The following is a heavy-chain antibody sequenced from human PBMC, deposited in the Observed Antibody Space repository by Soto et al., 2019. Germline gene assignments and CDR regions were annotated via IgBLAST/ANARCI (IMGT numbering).Heavy chain of an antibody. D-gene: IGHD5-18*01. CDR3: TTEGYIYGYQGLDS. Sequence: EVQLVESGGGLVKPGGSLRLSCTASGFTFSNSWMSWVRQAPGKGLEWVGRIKSKTSGGTTDYAAPVKGRFTISRDESKNTLLLQMNSLKTEDTAVYYCTTEGYIYGYQGLDSWGQGTLVTVSS. J-gene: IGHJ4*02. CDR2: IKSKTSGGTT. CDR1: GFTFSNSW. V-gene: IGHV3-15*01.